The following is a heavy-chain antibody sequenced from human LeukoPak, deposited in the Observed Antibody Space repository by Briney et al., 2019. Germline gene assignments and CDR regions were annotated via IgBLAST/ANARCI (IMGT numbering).Heavy chain of an antibody. CDR1: GYTFTRYG. J-gene: IGHJ5*02. Sequence: ASVKVSCKASGYTFTRYGISWVRQAPGQGLEWMGWISGYNGNTNYAEKLQGRVTMTTDTSTSTVYMELRSLRSDDTAVYYCARDRVVVTPATNWFDPWGQGALVTVSS. CDR2: ISGYNGNT. V-gene: IGHV1-18*01. CDR3: ARDRVVVTPATNWFDP. D-gene: IGHD3-22*01.